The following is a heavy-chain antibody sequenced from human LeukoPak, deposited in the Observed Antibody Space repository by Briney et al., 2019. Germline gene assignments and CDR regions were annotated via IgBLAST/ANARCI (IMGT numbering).Heavy chain of an antibody. CDR2: IYTSGST. CDR3: ARGRGARSSRWYNWFDP. J-gene: IGHJ5*02. D-gene: IGHD6-13*01. CDR1: GGSISSYY. Sequence: SETLSLTCTVSGGSISSYYWSWIRQPAGKGLEWIGRIYTSGSTNYNPSLKSRVTISIDTSKNQFSLEMSSVTAADTAVYYCARGRGARSSRWYNWFDPWGQGTLVTVSS. V-gene: IGHV4-4*07.